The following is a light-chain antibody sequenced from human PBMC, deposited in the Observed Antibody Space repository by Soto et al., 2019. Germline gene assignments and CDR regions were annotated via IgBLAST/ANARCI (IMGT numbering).Light chain of an antibody. CDR2: DDT. CDR1: TSNLGNNY. CDR3: GAWDQSLNAYL. Sequence: VLAQPPSVSAAPGQRVTVSCSTTTSNLGNNYISWYQHLPGAAPRLLIYDDTERPSGIPDRFSGSRSATSATLGIAGLQTGEEADYFCGAWDQSLNAYLFGTGTKVTV. V-gene: IGLV1-51*01. J-gene: IGLJ1*01.